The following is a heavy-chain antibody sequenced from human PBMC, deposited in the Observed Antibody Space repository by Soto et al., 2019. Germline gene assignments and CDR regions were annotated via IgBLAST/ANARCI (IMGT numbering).Heavy chain of an antibody. CDR3: ARNLGTEDCSGGSCYSIRYYYYGMDV. CDR2: IIPIFGTA. Sequence: ASVKVSCKASGGTFSSYAISWVRQAPGQGLEWMGGIIPIFGTANYAQKFQGRVTITADESTSTAYMELSSLRSEDTAVYYCARNLGTEDCSGGSCYSIRYYYYGMDVWGQGTTVTVSS. J-gene: IGHJ6*02. CDR1: GGTFSSYA. D-gene: IGHD2-15*01. V-gene: IGHV1-69*13.